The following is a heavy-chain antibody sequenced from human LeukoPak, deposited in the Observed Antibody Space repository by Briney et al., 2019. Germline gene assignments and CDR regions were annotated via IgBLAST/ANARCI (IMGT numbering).Heavy chain of an antibody. CDR2: ISYDGSNK. Sequence: PGGSLRLPCAASGFTFSSYAMHWVRQAPGKGLEWVAVISYDGSNKYYADSVKGRFTISRDNSKNTLYLQMNSLRAEDTAVYYCAREFYYDSSGYHDAFDIWGQGTMVTVSS. J-gene: IGHJ3*02. V-gene: IGHV3-30-3*01. D-gene: IGHD3-22*01. CDR1: GFTFSSYA. CDR3: AREFYYDSSGYHDAFDI.